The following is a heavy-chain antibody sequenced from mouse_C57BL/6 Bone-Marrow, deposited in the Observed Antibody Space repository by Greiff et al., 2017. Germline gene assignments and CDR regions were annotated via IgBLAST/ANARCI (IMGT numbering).Heavy chain of an antibody. D-gene: IGHD1-1*01. CDR3: ASRDYYGSSPDY. Sequence: VQLKQSGPGLVKPSQSLSLTCSVTGYSITSGYYWNWIRQFPGNKLEWLGYISYDGSNNYNPSLKNRISITRDTSKNQFFLKLNSGTTEDTATYYCASRDYYGSSPDYWGQGTTLTVSS. CDR1: GYSITSGYY. J-gene: IGHJ2*01. CDR2: ISYDGSN. V-gene: IGHV3-6*01.